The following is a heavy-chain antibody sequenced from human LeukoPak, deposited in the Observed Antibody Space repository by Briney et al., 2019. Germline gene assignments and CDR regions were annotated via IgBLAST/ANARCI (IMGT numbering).Heavy chain of an antibody. Sequence: AASVKVSCKASGYTFTSYGISWVRQAPGQGLEWMGWISAYNGNTNYAQKLQGRVTMTTDTSTSTAYMELRSLRSDDTAVYYCARDSNDYGDPTITLSYYYYGMDVWGKGTTVTVSS. CDR1: GYTFTSYG. J-gene: IGHJ6*04. CDR3: ARDSNDYGDPTITLSYYYYGMDV. D-gene: IGHD4-17*01. V-gene: IGHV1-18*04. CDR2: ISAYNGNT.